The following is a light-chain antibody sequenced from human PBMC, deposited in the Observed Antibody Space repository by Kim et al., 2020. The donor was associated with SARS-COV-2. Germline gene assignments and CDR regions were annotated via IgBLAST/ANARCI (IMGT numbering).Light chain of an antibody. CDR3: SSYAGSNIVV. J-gene: IGLJ2*01. CDR1: SSDVGGSNY. V-gene: IGLV2-8*01. CDR2: EVN. Sequence: SALTQPPSASGSPGQSVTISCTGTSSDVGGSNYVSWYQQHPGKAPKLMIYEVNERPSGVPDRFSGSKSGNTASLTVSGLQSEDEADYYCSSYAGSNIVVFGGGTQLTVL.